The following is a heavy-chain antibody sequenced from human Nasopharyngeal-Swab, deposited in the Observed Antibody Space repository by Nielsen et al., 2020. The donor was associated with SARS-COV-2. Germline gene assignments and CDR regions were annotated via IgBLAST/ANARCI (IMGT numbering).Heavy chain of an antibody. D-gene: IGHD2-8*01. CDR3: ARAHPRSCTDGVCFRSQVYNWFDP. J-gene: IGHJ5*02. CDR2: IIPMFGTA. CDR1: GDTFSSSA. V-gene: IGHV1-69*06. Sequence: SVKVSCKASGDTFSSSAITWVRQDPGQGLEWMGGIIPMFGTADYAQKFQGRVTITADRSTSTAYMEMNSLRSEDTAVYYCARAHPRSCTDGVCFRSQVYNWFDPWGQGTLVTVSS.